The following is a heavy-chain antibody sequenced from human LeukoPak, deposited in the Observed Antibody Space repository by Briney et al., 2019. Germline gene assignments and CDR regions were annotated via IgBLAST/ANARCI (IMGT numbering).Heavy chain of an antibody. CDR2: IYTSGST. CDR3: ARARRFLDWLIDI. V-gene: IGHV4-61*02. Sequence: SQTLSLTCTVSGGSIGSGNYYWSWIRQPAGKGLEWIGRIYTSGSTDYNPSLTSRVTISVDTSKNQFSLKLSSVTAADTAVYYCARARRFLDWLIDIWGQGTMVTVSS. D-gene: IGHD3/OR15-3a*01. J-gene: IGHJ3*02. CDR1: GGSIGSGNYY.